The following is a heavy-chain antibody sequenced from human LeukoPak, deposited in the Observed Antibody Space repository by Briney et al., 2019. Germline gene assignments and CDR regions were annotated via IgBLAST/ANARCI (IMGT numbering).Heavy chain of an antibody. J-gene: IGHJ3*02. D-gene: IGHD5-12*01. CDR3: ARESPRGWLHFDAFDI. Sequence: SVKVSCKASGGTFSSYAISWVRQAPGQGLEWMGRIIPIFGTANYAQKFQGRVTITTDESTSTAYMELSSLRSEDTAVYYCARESPRGWLHFDAFDIWGQGTMVTVSS. CDR2: IIPIFGTA. CDR1: GGTFSSYA. V-gene: IGHV1-69*05.